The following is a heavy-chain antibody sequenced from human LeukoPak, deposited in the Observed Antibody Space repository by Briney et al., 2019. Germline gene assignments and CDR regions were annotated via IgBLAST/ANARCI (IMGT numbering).Heavy chain of an antibody. J-gene: IGHJ4*02. CDR2: IIPIFGTA. V-gene: IGHV1-69*06. CDR1: GGTFSSYA. D-gene: IGHD3-10*01. Sequence: ASVKVSCKASGGTFSSYAISWVRQAPGQGLEWMGGIIPIFGTANYAQKFQGRVTITADKSTSTAYMELSSLRAEDTALYYCAKDSTKRITMVRGSDYWGQGTLVTVSS. CDR3: AKDSTKRITMVRGSDY.